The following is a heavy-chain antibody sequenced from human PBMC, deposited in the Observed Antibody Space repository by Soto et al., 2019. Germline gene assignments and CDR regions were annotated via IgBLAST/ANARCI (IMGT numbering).Heavy chain of an antibody. V-gene: IGHV1-2*04. CDR3: ARGGGDNLIYGVYYYYYGMDV. Sequence: GASVKVSCKASGYTFTGYYMHWVRQAPGQGLEWMGWINPNSGGTNYAQKFQGWVTMTRDTSISTAYMELSRLRSDDTAVYYCARGGGDNLIYGVYYYYYGMDVWGQGTTVTVSS. CDR2: INPNSGGT. J-gene: IGHJ6*02. CDR1: GYTFTGYY. D-gene: IGHD1-7*01.